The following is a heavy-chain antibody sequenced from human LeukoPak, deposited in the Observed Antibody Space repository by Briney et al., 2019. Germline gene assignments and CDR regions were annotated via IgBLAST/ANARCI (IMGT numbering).Heavy chain of an antibody. CDR1: GYTFTSYD. V-gene: IGHV1-8*01. Sequence: ASVKVSCKASGYTFTSYDTNWVRQATGQGLEWMGWMNPNSGNTGYAQKFQGRVTMTRNTSISTAYMELSSLRSEDTAVYYCARSEKGYSYGYLYYYYMDVWGKGTTVTVSS. CDR3: ARSEKGYSYGYLYYYYMDV. CDR2: MNPNSGNT. D-gene: IGHD5-18*01. J-gene: IGHJ6*03.